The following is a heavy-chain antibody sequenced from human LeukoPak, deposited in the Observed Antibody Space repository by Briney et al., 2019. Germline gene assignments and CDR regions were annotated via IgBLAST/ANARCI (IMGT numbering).Heavy chain of an antibody. Sequence: KASETLSLTCAVYGGSFSGYYWSWIRQPPGKGLEWIGEIYHDGSTNYNPSLKSRVTISVDKSKSQFSLRLSSVTAADTAVYYCASNGYYCIELWGRGTTVTVSS. V-gene: IGHV4-34*01. CDR1: GGSFSGYY. J-gene: IGHJ6*03. CDR2: IYHDGST. CDR3: ASNGYYCIEL. D-gene: IGHD2-8*01.